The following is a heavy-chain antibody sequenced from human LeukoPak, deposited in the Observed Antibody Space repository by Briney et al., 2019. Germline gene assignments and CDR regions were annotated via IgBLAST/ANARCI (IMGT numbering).Heavy chain of an antibody. J-gene: IGHJ6*03. CDR2: IIPIFGTA. Sequence: ASVKVSCKASGYTFTGYYMHWVRQAPGQGLEWMGGIIPIFGTANYAQKFQGRVTITADKSTSTAYMELSSLRSEDTAVYYCARLTAIDYYYYYMDVWGKGTTVTVSS. D-gene: IGHD5-18*01. V-gene: IGHV1-69*06. CDR3: ARLTAIDYYYYYMDV. CDR1: GYTFTGYY.